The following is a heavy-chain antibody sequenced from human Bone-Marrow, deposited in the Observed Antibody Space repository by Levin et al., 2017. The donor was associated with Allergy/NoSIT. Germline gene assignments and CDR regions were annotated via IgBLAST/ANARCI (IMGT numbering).Heavy chain of an antibody. Sequence: GESLKISCAAAGFTFSSYGMHWVRQAPGKGLEWVAMIWYDGRNEFYADIVKGRFTISRDNSEKTLFLQMNSLRAEDTAVYYCARAPLLGSGLGESYFDYWGRGTLVTVSS. CDR2: IWYDGRNE. J-gene: IGHJ4*02. CDR3: ARAPLLGSGLGESYFDY. D-gene: IGHD3-16*01. CDR1: GFTFSSYG. V-gene: IGHV3-33*01.